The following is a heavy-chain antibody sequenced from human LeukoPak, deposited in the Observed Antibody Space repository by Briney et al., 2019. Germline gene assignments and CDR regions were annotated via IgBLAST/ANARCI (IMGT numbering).Heavy chain of an antibody. J-gene: IGHJ4*02. V-gene: IGHV1-69*13. D-gene: IGHD6-13*01. CDR2: IIPIFGTA. CDR1: GGTFSSYA. Sequence: SVKVSCKASGGTFSSYAISWVRQAPGQGLEWMGGIIPIFGTANYAQKFQGRVTITADESTSTAYMELSSLRSEDTAIYYCARVTLYSTNWWAAFDYWGQGTLVTVSS. CDR3: ARVTLYSTNWWAAFDY.